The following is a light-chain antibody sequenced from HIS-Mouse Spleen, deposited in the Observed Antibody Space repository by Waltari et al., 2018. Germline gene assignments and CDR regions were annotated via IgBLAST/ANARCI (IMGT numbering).Light chain of an antibody. CDR2: VGPGGMVPRLGVGVGTGGMVG. CDR3: GADHGSGSNFL. Sequence: QPVLTQPPSASASLGASVTLTCTLSSGYSNYKVDWYQQRPGKGPRFAMRVGPGGMVPRLGVGVGTGGMVGAKGDVIPDRFSGLGSGLNRYLTIKNIQEEDESDYHCGADHGSGSNFLFGGGTKLTVL. V-gene: IGLV9-49*01. CDR1: SGYSNYK. J-gene: IGLJ2*01.